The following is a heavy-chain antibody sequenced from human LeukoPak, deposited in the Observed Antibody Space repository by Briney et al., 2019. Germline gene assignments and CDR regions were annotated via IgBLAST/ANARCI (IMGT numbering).Heavy chain of an antibody. J-gene: IGHJ4*02. Sequence: GGSLRLSCAASGFTFSSYGMHWVRQAPGKGLEWVAFKRYDGSNKYYTDSVKGRFTVSRDNSKNTLYLQMNSLRAEDTAVYYCASGAPDSFDYWGQGTLVTVSS. V-gene: IGHV3-30*02. CDR1: GFTFSSYG. CDR3: ASGAPDSFDY. CDR2: KRYDGSNK. D-gene: IGHD1-14*01.